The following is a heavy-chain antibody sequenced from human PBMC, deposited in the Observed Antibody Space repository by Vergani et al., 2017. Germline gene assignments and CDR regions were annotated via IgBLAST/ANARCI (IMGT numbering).Heavy chain of an antibody. CDR1: GGSISRNDYY. CDR3: ASKPTGTTWYSVKYYFDF. Sequence: QVQLQESGPGLVKPSQTLSLTCSVSGGSISRNDYYWTWIRQPPGKGLEWLCYIYYSGNTYYNPSLKSRLTMSVDTSKNQFSLVLSSVTASDTAMYYCASKPTGTTWYSVKYYFDFWGQGTLVAVSS. D-gene: IGHD6-13*01. V-gene: IGHV4-30-4*08. CDR2: IYYSGNT. J-gene: IGHJ4*02.